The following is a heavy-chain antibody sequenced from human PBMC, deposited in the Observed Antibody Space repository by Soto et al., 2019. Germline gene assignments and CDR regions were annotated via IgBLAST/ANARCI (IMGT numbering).Heavy chain of an antibody. CDR3: GRLVGAYDSYFDH. J-gene: IGHJ4*02. V-gene: IGHV5-51*01. CDR2: IYPGDSET. Sequence: PGESLKISLKASGYDFARTWIGWGRPLPGKGLDWLGIIYPGDSETRYSPSFRGQVTFSVDMSISTAYLQWSSMKTSDIAIYYCGRLVGAYDSYFDHWGQGTRVTVSS. CDR1: GYDFARTW. D-gene: IGHD5-12*01.